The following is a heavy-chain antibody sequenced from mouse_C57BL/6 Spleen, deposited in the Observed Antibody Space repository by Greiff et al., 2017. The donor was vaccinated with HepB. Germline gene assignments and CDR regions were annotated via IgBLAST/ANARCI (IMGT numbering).Heavy chain of an antibody. D-gene: IGHD2-2*01. CDR1: GFSLTSYG. CDR2: IWRGGST. CDR3: AIPYGYDDYAMDY. J-gene: IGHJ4*01. V-gene: IGHV2-5*01. Sequence: VHLVESGPGLVQPSQSLSITCTVSGFSLTSYGVHWVRQSPGKGLEWLGVIWRGGSTDYNAAFMSRLSITKDNSKSQVFFKMNSLQADDTAIYYCAIPYGYDDYAMDYWGQGTSVTVSS.